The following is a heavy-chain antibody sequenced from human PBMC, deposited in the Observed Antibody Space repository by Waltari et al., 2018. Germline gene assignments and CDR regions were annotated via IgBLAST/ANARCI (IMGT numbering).Heavy chain of an antibody. Sequence: QVQLVQSGAEVKKPGASVKVSCKASGYTFTSYDINWVRQATGQGLEWMGWMNPNSGSTGYVQKFQGRVTMTRNTSISTAYMELSSLRSDDTAVYYCARGRDILTGYYSGDVWGKGTTVTVSS. D-gene: IGHD3-9*01. CDR1: GYTFTSYD. V-gene: IGHV1-8*01. CDR2: MNPNSGST. CDR3: ARGRDILTGYYSGDV. J-gene: IGHJ6*04.